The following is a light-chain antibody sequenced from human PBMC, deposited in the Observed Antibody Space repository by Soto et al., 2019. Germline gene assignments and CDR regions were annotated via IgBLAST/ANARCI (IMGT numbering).Light chain of an antibody. J-gene: IGKJ2*01. CDR2: DAS. CDR1: QSVSSY. V-gene: IGKV3-11*01. Sequence: EIVLTQSPATLSLSPGERATLSCRASQSVSSYLDWYQQKHAQAPRLLIYDASNRATGITARFSGSGSGTDFTLTISSLDPEDFAVYYCQQRSNWPHTFGQGTKLEIK. CDR3: QQRSNWPHT.